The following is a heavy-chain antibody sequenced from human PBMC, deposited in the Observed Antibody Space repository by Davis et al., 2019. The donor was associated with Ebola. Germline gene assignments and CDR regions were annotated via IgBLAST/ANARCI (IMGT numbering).Heavy chain of an antibody. V-gene: IGHV3-7*01. CDR1: GFTFSSYS. J-gene: IGHJ6*02. CDR3: ASATEVEYSSSFYYYYGMDV. D-gene: IGHD6-6*01. CDR2: IKQDGSEK. Sequence: GESLKISCAASGFTFSSYSMSWVRQAPGKGLEWVANIKQDGSEKYYVDSVKGRFTISRDNAKNSLYLQMNSLRAEDTAVYYCASATEVEYSSSFYYYYGMDVWGQGTTVTVSS.